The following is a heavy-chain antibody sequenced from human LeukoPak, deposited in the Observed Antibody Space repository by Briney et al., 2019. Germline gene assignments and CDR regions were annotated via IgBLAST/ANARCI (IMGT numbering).Heavy chain of an antibody. V-gene: IGHV7-4-1*02. CDR3: ARARYCIGSTCPAGYYGMDV. Sequence: GPVKGFCKASGYTLKSFSLGWGGQAPGEGVEGVGWIKTQTGNPTYAQGFTGRFVFSLDTSVSTAYLEISSLKAEDTAVYYCARARYCIGSTCPAGYYGMDVWGQGTTVTVSS. D-gene: IGHD2-15*01. J-gene: IGHJ6*02. CDR2: IKTQTGNP. CDR1: GYTLKSFS.